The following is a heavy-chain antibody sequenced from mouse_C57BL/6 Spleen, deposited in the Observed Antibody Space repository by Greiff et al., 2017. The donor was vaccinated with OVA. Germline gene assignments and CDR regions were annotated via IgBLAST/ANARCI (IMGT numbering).Heavy chain of an antibody. CDR3: ERHSGLKYFDV. Sequence: DVKLVESGGDLVKPGGSLKLSCAASGFTFSSYGMSWVRQTPDKRLEWVATISSGGSYTYYPDSVKGRFTISRDNATNTLYLQMSSLKAEDTALYYCERHSGLKYFDVWGTGTTVTVAS. CDR1: GFTFSSYG. V-gene: IGHV5-6*02. D-gene: IGHD3-3*01. CDR2: ISSGGSYT. J-gene: IGHJ1*03.